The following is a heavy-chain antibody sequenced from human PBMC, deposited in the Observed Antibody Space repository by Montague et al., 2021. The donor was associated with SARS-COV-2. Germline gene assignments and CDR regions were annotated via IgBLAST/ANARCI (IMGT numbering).Heavy chain of an antibody. CDR2: INHGGST. CDR3: ARGAPGY. D-gene: IGHD1-1*01. Sequence: SETLSLTCAVYGWSFSDYHWTWIRQSPGKALEWIGQINHGGSTKYNPSLKSRVTISIDTSKKQFSLKLTSVTAADTAVYYCARGAPGYWGQGTLVTVSS. V-gene: IGHV4-34*01. J-gene: IGHJ4*02. CDR1: GWSFSDYH.